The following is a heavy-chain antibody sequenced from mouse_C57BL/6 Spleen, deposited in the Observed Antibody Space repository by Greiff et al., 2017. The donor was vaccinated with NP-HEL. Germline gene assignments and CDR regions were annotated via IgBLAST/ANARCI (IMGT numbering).Heavy chain of an antibody. Sequence: QVQLQQPGAELVKPGASVKLSCKASGYTFTSYWMHWVKQRPGQGLEWIGMIHPNSGRTNYNEKFKSKATLTVDKSSSTAYMQLSSLTSEDSAVYYCARGDGNYGFAYWGQGTLVTVSA. CDR3: ARGDGNYGFAY. D-gene: IGHD2-1*01. J-gene: IGHJ3*01. V-gene: IGHV1-64*01. CDR2: IHPNSGRT. CDR1: GYTFTSYW.